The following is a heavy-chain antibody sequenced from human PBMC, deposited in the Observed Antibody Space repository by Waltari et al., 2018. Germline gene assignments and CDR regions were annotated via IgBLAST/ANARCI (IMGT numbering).Heavy chain of an antibody. CDR2: IYNSEYT. CDR1: GDSVSNYY. J-gene: IGHJ4*02. Sequence: QVQLQESGPGLVKPSETLSLTCTVSGDSVSNYYWSWIRQPPGKGLEWIGYIYNSEYTNYNPSLKSRVTISADTSKHQFSLKLRFVTAADTAVYYCARHSPSDDWGQGTLVTISS. V-gene: IGHV4-59*08. CDR3: ARHSPSDD.